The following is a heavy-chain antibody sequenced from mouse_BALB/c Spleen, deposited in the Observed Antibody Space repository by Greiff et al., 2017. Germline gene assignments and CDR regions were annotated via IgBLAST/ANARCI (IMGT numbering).Heavy chain of an antibody. CDR2: ISSGGST. CDR1: GFTFSSYA. D-gene: IGHD2-14*01. V-gene: IGHV5-6-5*01. Sequence: EVMLVESGGGLVKPGGSLKLSCAASGFTFSSYAMSWVRQTPEKRLEWVASISSGGSTYYPDSVKGRFTISRDNARNILYLQMSSLRSEDTAMYYCARGVRPYWYFDGWGAGTTVTVSS. CDR3: ARGVRPYWYFDG. J-gene: IGHJ1*01.